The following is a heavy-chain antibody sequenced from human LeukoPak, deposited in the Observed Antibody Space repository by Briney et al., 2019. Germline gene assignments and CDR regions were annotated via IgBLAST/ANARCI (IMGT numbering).Heavy chain of an antibody. Sequence: PGGSLRLSCAASGFTFSSYAMHWVRQAPGKGLEWVAVISYDGSNKYYADSVKGRFTISRDNAKNSLYLQMNSLRAEDTAVYYCARARGPYFDYWGQGTLVTVSS. CDR1: GFTFSSYA. CDR2: ISYDGSNK. J-gene: IGHJ4*02. V-gene: IGHV3-30-3*01. CDR3: ARARGPYFDY. D-gene: IGHD3-10*01.